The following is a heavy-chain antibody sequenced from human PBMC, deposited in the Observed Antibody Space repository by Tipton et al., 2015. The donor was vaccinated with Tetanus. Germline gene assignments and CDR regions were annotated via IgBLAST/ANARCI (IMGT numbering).Heavy chain of an antibody. D-gene: IGHD1-26*01. CDR2: ISSTSSYI. J-gene: IGHJ4*02. Sequence: SLRLSCAASKFSFSRHSMNWVRQAPGKGLEWLSSISSTSSYIYYSDSVKGRFTVSRDNAKNSLSLQMKSLGDEDTAVYYCATGRTLDYWGQGTRVTVST. CDR3: ATGRTLDY. CDR1: KFSFSRHS. V-gene: IGHV3-21*01.